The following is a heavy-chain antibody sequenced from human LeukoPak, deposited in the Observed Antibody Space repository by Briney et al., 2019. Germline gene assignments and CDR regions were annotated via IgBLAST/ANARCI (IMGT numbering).Heavy chain of an antibody. CDR1: GYSFTSYW. V-gene: IGHV5-51*01. CDR3: ACRDLTSTWSFP. J-gene: IGHJ5*02. Sequence: GESLKISCQGFGYSFTSYWIGWVRQMPGKGKEWMGVIYPGDSRIRYNPPFQGQVTISVDKSISTAYLQWVSLKASDTAMYYCACRDLTSTWSFPWGQGTLVTVSS. D-gene: IGHD6-13*01. CDR2: IYPGDSRI.